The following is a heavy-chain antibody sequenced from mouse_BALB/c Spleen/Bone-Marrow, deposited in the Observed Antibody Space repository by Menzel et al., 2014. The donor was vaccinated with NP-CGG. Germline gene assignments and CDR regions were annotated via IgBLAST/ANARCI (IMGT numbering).Heavy chain of an antibody. CDR3: LRQLGLSFDY. CDR2: INPNNGGT. Sequence: EVQLQQSGPELVKPGASVKISCKTSGYTFTEYTMHWVKQSHGKSLEWTGGINPNNGGTSYNQMFKGKATLTVDKSSSTAYMELRSLTSEDSAVYYCLRQLGLSFDYWGQGTTLTVSS. J-gene: IGHJ2*01. V-gene: IGHV1-18*01. D-gene: IGHD3-2*01. CDR1: GYTFTEYT.